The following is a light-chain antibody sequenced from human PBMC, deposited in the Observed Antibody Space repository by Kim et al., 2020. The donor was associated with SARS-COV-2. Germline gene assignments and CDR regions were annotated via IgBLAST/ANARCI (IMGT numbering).Light chain of an antibody. J-gene: IGKJ1*01. V-gene: IGKV1D-8*01. CDR3: QQYYNFPPT. Sequence: ASTGDRVTITCRMSQGVSTYVALYRQKPGKAPDLLVYGASTLQSGVPSRFRGSGSGTDFTLTISWLQSEDFATYYCQQYYNFPPTFGQGTKVDIK. CDR2: GAS. CDR1: QGVSTY.